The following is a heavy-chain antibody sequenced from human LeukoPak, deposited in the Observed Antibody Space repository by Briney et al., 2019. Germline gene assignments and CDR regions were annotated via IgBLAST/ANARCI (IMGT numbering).Heavy chain of an antibody. V-gene: IGHV3-74*01. J-gene: IGHJ3*01. CDR2: IHSHGGDA. CDR3: ARDSDFMTRGVYGAFDV. CDR1: GFSFSMYW. D-gene: IGHD3-10*01. Sequence: GGSLRLSCEGSGFSFSMYWMHWVRQVPGKGLVWVSRIHSHGGDATYADSVKGRFTISRDNARNTLYLQMDSLRVEDTAIYYCARDSDFMTRGVYGAFDVWGPGTLVTVSS.